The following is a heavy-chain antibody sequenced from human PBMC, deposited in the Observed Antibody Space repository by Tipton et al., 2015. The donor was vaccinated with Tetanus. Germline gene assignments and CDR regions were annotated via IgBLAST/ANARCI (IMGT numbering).Heavy chain of an antibody. J-gene: IGHJ6*02. CDR2: ISAYNGNT. CDR1: GYTFTSYG. CDR3: ARTLRSFFFYYVMDV. Sequence: QSGAEVKKPGASVKVSCKASGYTFTSYGISWVRQAPGQGLEWMGWISAYNGNTNYAQKLQGRVTMTTDTSTSTAYMELRILRSDDPAVYYCARTLRSFFFYYVMDVWVQGTTVTVSS. V-gene: IGHV1-18*01. D-gene: IGHD1-26*01.